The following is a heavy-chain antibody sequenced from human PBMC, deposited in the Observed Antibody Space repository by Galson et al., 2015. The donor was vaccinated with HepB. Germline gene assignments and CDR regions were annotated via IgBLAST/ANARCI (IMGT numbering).Heavy chain of an antibody. Sequence: SLRLSCAASGFTFSSSTMHWVRQAPGKGLEWVSYISISSSTIYYADSVKGRFTISRDNAKNSLYLQMNSLRDEDTAVYYCATDRGYSYGYDYWGQGTLVTVSS. CDR1: GFTFSSST. CDR2: ISISSSTI. D-gene: IGHD5-18*01. CDR3: ATDRGYSYGYDY. V-gene: IGHV3-48*02. J-gene: IGHJ4*02.